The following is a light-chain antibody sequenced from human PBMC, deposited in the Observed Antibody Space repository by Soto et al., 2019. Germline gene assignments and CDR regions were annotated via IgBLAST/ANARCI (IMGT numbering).Light chain of an antibody. CDR2: DAS. J-gene: IGKJ5*01. CDR3: QHRYNWPFT. V-gene: IGKV3-11*01. CDR1: QSVTSY. Sequence: EIVLTQSPATLSLSPGERATLSCRASQSVTSYLVWYQQKPGQAPRLLIYDASKRATGIPARFTGSGSGTDFTLTISSLEPEDFAVYYCQHRYNWPFTFGQGTRLEIK.